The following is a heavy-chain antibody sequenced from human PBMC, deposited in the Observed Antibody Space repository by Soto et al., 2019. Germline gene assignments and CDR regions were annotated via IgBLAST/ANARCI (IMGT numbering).Heavy chain of an antibody. V-gene: IGHV3-48*03. Sequence: GGSLRLSCAASGFTFSNYEFNWVRQAPGKGLEWISYIGTSETDTYYAGSVKGRFTVSRDNAKNSVYLQMSSLRAEDTAIYYCAREELNCGGDCFALWGQGALVTVSS. CDR3: AREELNCGGDCFAL. J-gene: IGHJ4*02. D-gene: IGHD2-21*01. CDR1: GFTFSNYE. CDR2: IGTSETDT.